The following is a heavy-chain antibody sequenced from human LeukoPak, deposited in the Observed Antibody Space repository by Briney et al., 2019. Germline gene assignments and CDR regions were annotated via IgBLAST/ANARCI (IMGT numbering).Heavy chain of an antibody. D-gene: IGHD4-23*01. CDR3: ARQRGNSGGAFDY. J-gene: IGHJ4*02. V-gene: IGHV1-8*01. CDR2: MNPNSGNT. Sequence: ASVKVSCKASGYTFTRYDINCVRQATGQGLEWMGWMNPNSGNTGYAQKFQGRVTMTRNTSISTAYMELSSLRSEDTAVYYCARQRGNSGGAFDYWGQGTLVTVSS. CDR1: GYTFTRYD.